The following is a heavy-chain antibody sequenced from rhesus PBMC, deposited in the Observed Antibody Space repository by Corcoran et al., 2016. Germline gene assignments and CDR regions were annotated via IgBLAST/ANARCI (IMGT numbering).Heavy chain of an antibody. J-gene: IGHJ4*01. CDR3: ARDYNFWSGYFNFDY. CDR1: GGSISSNY. Sequence: QLQLQESGPGLVKPSETLSLTCAVSGGSISSNYGSWIRQPPGQGLEWIGRISGSGGSTDYNPSLKSRVTISTDTSKNQFSLKLSSVTAADTAVYYCARDYNFWSGYFNFDYWGQGVLVTVSS. CDR2: ISGSGGST. D-gene: IGHD3-3*01. V-gene: IGHV4-173*01.